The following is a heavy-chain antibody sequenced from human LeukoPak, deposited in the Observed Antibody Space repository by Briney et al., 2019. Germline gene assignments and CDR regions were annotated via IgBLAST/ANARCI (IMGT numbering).Heavy chain of an antibody. D-gene: IGHD3-22*01. CDR1: GGSFSGYY. J-gene: IGHJ4*02. V-gene: IGHV4-34*01. CDR3: ARHTYLRSRPGTHDHYYDSSGYYLLSSFFDY. CDR2: TNHSGST. Sequence: SETLSLTCAVYGGSFSGYYWSWIRQPPGKGLEWIGETNHSGSTNYNPSLKSRVTISVDTSKNQFSLKLSSVTAADTAVYYCARHTYLRSRPGTHDHYYDSSGYYLLSSFFDYWGQGTLVTVSS.